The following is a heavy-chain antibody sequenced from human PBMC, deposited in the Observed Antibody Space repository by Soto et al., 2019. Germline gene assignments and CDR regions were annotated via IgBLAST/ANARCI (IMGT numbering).Heavy chain of an antibody. J-gene: IGHJ6*02. CDR2: IYYRGNT. CDR1: GGSMSPYY. Sequence: QVQVKESGPGLVKPSETLSLTCSVFGGSMSPYYWSWIRQSPGKGLEWIANIYYRGNTNYNPSLESRVTISIDTSKYQFSLKLTSLTAADTAVYYCARHSKKTGDFDYYYGMDVWGQGTTVTVSS. CDR3: ARHSKKTGDFDYYYGMDV. V-gene: IGHV4-59*08. D-gene: IGHD7-27*01.